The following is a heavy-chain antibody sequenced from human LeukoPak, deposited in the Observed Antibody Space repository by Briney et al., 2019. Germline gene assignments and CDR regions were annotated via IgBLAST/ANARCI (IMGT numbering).Heavy chain of an antibody. J-gene: IGHJ6*03. Sequence: GASVKVSCKASGYTFTSYYMHWVRQAPGQGLEWMGIINPSGGSTGYAQKFQGRVTMTRDMSTSTVYMELSSLRSEDTAVSYCAVGTEYSSSWSDYYYYYMDVWGKGTTVTVSS. CDR2: INPSGGST. V-gene: IGHV1-46*01. CDR3: AVGTEYSSSWSDYYYYYMDV. D-gene: IGHD6-13*01. CDR1: GYTFTSYY.